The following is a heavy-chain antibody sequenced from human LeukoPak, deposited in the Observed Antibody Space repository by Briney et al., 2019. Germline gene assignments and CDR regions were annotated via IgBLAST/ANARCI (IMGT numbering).Heavy chain of an antibody. J-gene: IGHJ4*02. D-gene: IGHD3-22*01. CDR3: ARVGYYDSSGSDY. V-gene: IGHV3-21*04. CDR2: ISSTSSYI. Sequence: GGSLRLSCAASGFTFSTYNMNWVRQAPGKGLEWVSSISSTSSYIYYADSVKGRFTISRDNAKNSLYLQMNSLRAEDTALYYCARVGYYDSSGSDYWGQGTLVTVSS. CDR1: GFTFSTYN.